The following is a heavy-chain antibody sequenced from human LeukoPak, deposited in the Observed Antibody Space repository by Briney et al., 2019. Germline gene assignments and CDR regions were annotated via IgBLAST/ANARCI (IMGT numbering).Heavy chain of an antibody. D-gene: IGHD6-19*01. CDR3: AKIRDTSGPRYFDY. CDR1: GFTFSTYA. Sequence: QPGGSLRLSCAASGFTFSTYAMTWVRQGPGKGLEGVSGISGSGGSTYYADSVKGRFTISRDNSKNTLYLQMNSLRAEDTAVYYCAKIRDTSGPRYFDYWGQGNLVTVSS. CDR2: ISGSGGST. V-gene: IGHV3-23*01. J-gene: IGHJ4*02.